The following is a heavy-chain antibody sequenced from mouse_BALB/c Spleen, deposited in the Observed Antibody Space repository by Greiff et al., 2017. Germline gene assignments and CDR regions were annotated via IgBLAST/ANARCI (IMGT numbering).Heavy chain of an antibody. CDR3: ARGSYWYFDV. Sequence: EVQLKESGGGLVQPGGSRKLSCAASGFTFSSFGMHWVRQAPEKGLEWVAYISSGSSTIYYADTVKGRFTISRDNPKNTLFLQMTSLRSEDTAMYYCARGSYWYFDVWGAGTTVTVSS. J-gene: IGHJ1*01. CDR2: ISSGSSTI. CDR1: GFTFSSFG. V-gene: IGHV5-17*02.